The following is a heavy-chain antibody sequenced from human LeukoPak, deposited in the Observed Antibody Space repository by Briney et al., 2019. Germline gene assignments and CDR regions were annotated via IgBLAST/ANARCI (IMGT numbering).Heavy chain of an antibody. V-gene: IGHV4-30-4*08. CDR1: GGSISSGSYY. Sequence: SQTLSLTCIVSGGSISSGSYYWSWIRQPPGKGLEWIGYIYYSGSTYYNPSLKSRVTISVDTSKNQFSLKLSSVTAADTAVYYCASEASQYYYDSSGYYWGQGTLVTVSS. CDR2: IYYSGST. D-gene: IGHD3-22*01. J-gene: IGHJ4*02. CDR3: ASEASQYYYDSSGYY.